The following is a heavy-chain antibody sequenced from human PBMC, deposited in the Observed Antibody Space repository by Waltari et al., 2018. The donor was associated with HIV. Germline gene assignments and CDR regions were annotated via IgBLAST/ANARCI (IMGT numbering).Heavy chain of an antibody. D-gene: IGHD3-22*01. CDR1: NFSISAKH. CDR2: IYPDDTT. J-gene: IGHJ5*02. V-gene: IGHV3-53*01. Sequence: EVLLAESGGRFIQPGGSLGLSCTASNFSISAKHVTWIRQAPGGSLEGVAVIYPDDTTTYADSVSGRFTISRAKSRTTVFLLMNSLFVDDTATYFCATGVRYYGPWGQGTRVTVSS. CDR3: ATGVRYYGP.